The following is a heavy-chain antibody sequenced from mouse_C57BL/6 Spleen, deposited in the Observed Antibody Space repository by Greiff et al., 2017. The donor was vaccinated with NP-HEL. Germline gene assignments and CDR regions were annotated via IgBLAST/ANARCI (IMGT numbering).Heavy chain of an antibody. CDR1: GYTFTDYY. Sequence: EVQLQQSGPELVKPGASVKISCKASGYTFTDYYMNWVKQSHGKSLEWMGDINPNNGGTSYNQKFKGKATLTVDKSSSTAYMELRSLTSEDSAVYYCYDYPFAYWGQGTLVTVSA. J-gene: IGHJ3*01. CDR3: YDYPFAY. V-gene: IGHV1-26*01. CDR2: INPNNGGT. D-gene: IGHD2-4*01.